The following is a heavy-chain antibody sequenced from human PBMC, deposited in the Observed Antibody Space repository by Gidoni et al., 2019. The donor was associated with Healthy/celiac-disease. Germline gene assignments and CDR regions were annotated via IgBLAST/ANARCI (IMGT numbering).Heavy chain of an antibody. Sequence: EVQLVESGGGLVKPGGSLRLSCAASGFTFSSYSMNWVRQAPGKGLEWVSSISSSSSYIYYADSVKGRFTISRDNAKNSLYLQMNSLRAEDTAVYYCARDPLYGDPGYMDVWGKGTTVTVSS. D-gene: IGHD4-17*01. V-gene: IGHV3-21*01. J-gene: IGHJ6*03. CDR3: ARDPLYGDPGYMDV. CDR1: GFTFSSYS. CDR2: ISSSSSYI.